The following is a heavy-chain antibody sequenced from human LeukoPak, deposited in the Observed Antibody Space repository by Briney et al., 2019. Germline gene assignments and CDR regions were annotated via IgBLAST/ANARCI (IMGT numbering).Heavy chain of an antibody. CDR3: ARQRPNCSSTSCQGAFDI. Sequence: PSETLSLTCAVYGGPFNGYYWSWIRQSPGKELEWIGEGDERGGTKYNPSLKSRVTISVDTSKNQFSLKLSSVTAADTAVNYCARQRPNCSSTSCQGAFDIWGQGTMVTVSS. D-gene: IGHD2-2*01. CDR1: GGPFNGYY. J-gene: IGHJ3*02. V-gene: IGHV4-34*01. CDR2: GDERGGT.